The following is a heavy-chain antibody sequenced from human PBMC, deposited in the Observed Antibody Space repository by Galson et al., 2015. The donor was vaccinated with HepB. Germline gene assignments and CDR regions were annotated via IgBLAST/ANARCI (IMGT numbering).Heavy chain of an antibody. CDR3: ANHAADSSGWYLFDY. CDR2: IRYDGSNK. V-gene: IGHV3-30*02. Sequence: SLRLSCAASGFTFSSYGMHWVRQAPGKGLEWVAFIRYDGSNKYYADSVKGRFTISRDNSKNTLYLQMNSLRAKDTAVYYCANHAADSSGWYLFDYWGQGTLVTVSS. D-gene: IGHD6-19*01. CDR1: GFTFSSYG. J-gene: IGHJ4*02.